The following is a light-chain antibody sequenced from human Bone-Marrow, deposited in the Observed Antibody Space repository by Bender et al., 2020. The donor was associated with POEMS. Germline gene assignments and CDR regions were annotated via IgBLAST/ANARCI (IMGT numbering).Light chain of an antibody. Sequence: QSALTQPASVSGSPGQSITISCTGTTSDVGGYNYVSWYQQHPGKAPKLMIYDVSNRPSGVSSHFSGSKSGNTASLTISGLQAEDEADYYCGSYTRSTTLVFGTGTKVTVL. J-gene: IGLJ1*01. V-gene: IGLV2-14*01. CDR1: TSDVGGYNY. CDR3: GSYTRSTTLV. CDR2: DVS.